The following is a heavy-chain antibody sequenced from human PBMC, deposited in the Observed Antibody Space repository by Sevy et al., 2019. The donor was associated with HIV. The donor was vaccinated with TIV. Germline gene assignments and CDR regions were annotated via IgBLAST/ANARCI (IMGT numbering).Heavy chain of an antibody. D-gene: IGHD2-15*01. J-gene: IGHJ6*02. Sequence: GGSLRLSCAASGFTFSSYSMNWVRQAPGKGLEWVSSISSSSSYIYYADSVKGRFTISRDNAKNSLYLQMNSPRAEDTAVYYCARDIWIVSGPGFSSGMDVWGLGTTVTVSS. CDR2: ISSSSSYI. CDR3: ARDIWIVSGPGFSSGMDV. CDR1: GFTFSSYS. V-gene: IGHV3-21*01.